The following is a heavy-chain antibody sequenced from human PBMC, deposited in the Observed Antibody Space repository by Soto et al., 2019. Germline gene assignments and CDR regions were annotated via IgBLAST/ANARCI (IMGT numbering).Heavy chain of an antibody. CDR1: GDSMSSSDYY. V-gene: IGHV4-39*01. CDR2: IYYSGST. Sequence: QLQLHESGPGLVKPSETLSLTCAVSGDSMSSSDYYWGWIRQPPGKGLEWIGSIYYSGSTYYNPSPQGRVAISVDTSKNQFSLKLKSVTAADTAIYYCARRTVNIRTFYSGLKTHCFDYWGQGAPVTVSS. J-gene: IGHJ4*02. D-gene: IGHD6-19*01. CDR3: ARRTVNIRTFYSGLKTHCFDY.